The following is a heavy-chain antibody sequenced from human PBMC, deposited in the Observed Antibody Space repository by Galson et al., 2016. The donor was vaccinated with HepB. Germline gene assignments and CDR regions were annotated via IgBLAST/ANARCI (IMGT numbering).Heavy chain of an antibody. V-gene: IGHV1-18*01. CDR3: ARNDYSQSGDYYNYYGMDV. J-gene: IGHJ6*02. CDR1: GYTFTSYG. Sequence: SVKVSCKASGYTFTSYGIGWVRQAPGQGLEWMGWISPYNANTNSGQKLQDRVTMTADTFTNTAYMELRSLKSDDTAVYYCARNDYSQSGDYYNYYGMDVWGQGTTVTVSS. D-gene: IGHD4-11*01. CDR2: ISPYNANT.